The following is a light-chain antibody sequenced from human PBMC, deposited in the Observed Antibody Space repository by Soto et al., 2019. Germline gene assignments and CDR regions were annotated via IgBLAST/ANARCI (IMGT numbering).Light chain of an antibody. CDR1: QSVSSSY. CDR3: QHYVNSPLT. V-gene: IGKV3-20*01. CDR2: GAS. J-gene: IGKJ4*01. Sequence: EIVLTQSPGTLSLSPGERATLSCRASQSVSSSYLAWYQQKPGQAPRLLIFGASSRATGIPDRFSGSGSGTDFTLTFSRLEPEDFAVYYCQHYVNSPLTFGGGTKVEIK.